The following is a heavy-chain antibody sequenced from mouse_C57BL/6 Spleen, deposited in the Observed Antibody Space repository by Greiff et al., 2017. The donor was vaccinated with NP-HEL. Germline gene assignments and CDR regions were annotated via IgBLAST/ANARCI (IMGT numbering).Heavy chain of an antibody. V-gene: IGHV3-6*01. CDR2: ISYDGSN. CDR3: ARHAYAMDY. J-gene: IGHJ4*01. Sequence: EVQLQESGPGLVKPSQSLSLTCSVTGYSITSGYYWNWIRQFPGNKLEWMGYISYDGSNNYNPSLKNRISITRDTSKNQFFLKLNSVTTEDTATYYCARHAYAMDYWGQGTSVTVSS. CDR1: GYSITSGYY.